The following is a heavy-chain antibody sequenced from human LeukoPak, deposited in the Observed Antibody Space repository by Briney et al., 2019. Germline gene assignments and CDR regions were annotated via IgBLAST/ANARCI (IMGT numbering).Heavy chain of an antibody. CDR1: GFTFSSYS. J-gene: IGHJ4*02. Sequence: GGSLRLSCAASGFTFSSYSMNWVRQAPGKGLEWVSYISSSSSSIYYADSVMDRFTISRDNAQNSLYLQMNSLRDEDTAVYYCVRDPNTYYYGSGDFVSRGQGTLVTVSS. CDR3: VRDPNTYYYGSGDFVS. CDR2: ISSSSSSI. V-gene: IGHV3-48*02. D-gene: IGHD3-10*01.